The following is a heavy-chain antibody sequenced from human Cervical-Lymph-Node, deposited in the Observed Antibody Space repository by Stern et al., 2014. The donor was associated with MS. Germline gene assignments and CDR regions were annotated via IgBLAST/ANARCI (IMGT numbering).Heavy chain of an antibody. Sequence: EVQLVESGGGLVQPGRSLRLSCAASGFTFGGNAMHWVRQAPGKGLEWVSGISWNSGSIGYADSVRGRFTISRDNAKNSLYLQMNNLRAEDTAFYYCAKTGAVFRFLGWFDPWGQGTLVTVSS. J-gene: IGHJ5*02. D-gene: IGHD3-3*01. V-gene: IGHV3-9*01. CDR1: GFTFGGNA. CDR3: AKTGAVFRFLGWFDP. CDR2: ISWNSGSI.